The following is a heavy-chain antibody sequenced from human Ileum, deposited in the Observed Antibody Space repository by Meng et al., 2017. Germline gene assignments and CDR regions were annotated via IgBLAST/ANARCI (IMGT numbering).Heavy chain of an antibody. J-gene: IGHJ4*02. CDR2: IYHSGLV. V-gene: IGHV4-4*02. Sequence: QVQLQESGPRLVKPSRTLSLPCAVSGDSISTTTWWNWVRQPPGEGLEWIGEIYHSGLVNYNLSLKSRVTLSIDKSKNQFSLKLISVTAADTGVYYCAANSGKKMHSWGQGTLVTVSS. CDR3: AANSGKKMHS. D-gene: IGHD4-23*01. CDR1: GDSISTTTW.